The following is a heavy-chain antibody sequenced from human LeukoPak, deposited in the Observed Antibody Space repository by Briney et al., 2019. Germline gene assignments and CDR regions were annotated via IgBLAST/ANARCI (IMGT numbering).Heavy chain of an antibody. Sequence: SETLSLTCTVSGGSISSGDYYWSWIRQPPGTGLEWIGYIYYSGSTYYNPSLKSRVTISVDTSKNQFSLKLSSVIAADTAVYYCARVTHDILTGYYAIDYWGQGTLVTVSS. J-gene: IGHJ4*02. V-gene: IGHV4-30-4*01. CDR1: GGSISSGDYY. CDR2: IYYSGST. D-gene: IGHD3-9*01. CDR3: ARVTHDILTGYYAIDY.